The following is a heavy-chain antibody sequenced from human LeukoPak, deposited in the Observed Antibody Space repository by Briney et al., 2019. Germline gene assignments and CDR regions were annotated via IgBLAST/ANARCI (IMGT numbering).Heavy chain of an antibody. CDR2: IKQDGSER. CDR1: GFSFGRYW. J-gene: IGHJ4*02. D-gene: IGHD3-16*01. V-gene: IGHV3-7*01. CDR3: ARFVGGYDF. Sequence: GGSLRLSCAASGFSFGRYWMSWVRQAPVKGLEWVANIKQDGSERYYVDSVKGRFTISRDNAKNSLYLQMNSLRAEDTAVYYCARFVGGYDFWGQGTLVTASS.